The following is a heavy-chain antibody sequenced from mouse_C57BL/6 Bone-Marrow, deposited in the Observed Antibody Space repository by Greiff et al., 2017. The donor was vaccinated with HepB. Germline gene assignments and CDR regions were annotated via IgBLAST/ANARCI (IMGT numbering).Heavy chain of an antibody. CDR2: IHPNSGST. J-gene: IGHJ2*01. CDR1: GYTFTSYW. Sequence: QVQLQQPGAELVKPGASVKLSCKASGYTFTSYWMHWVKQRPGQGLEWIGMIHPNSGSTNYNEKFKSKATLTVDKSSSTAYMQLSSLTSEDSAVYYCARWGCGSSCWFDYWGQGTTLTVSS. V-gene: IGHV1-64*01. D-gene: IGHD1-1*01. CDR3: ARWGCGSSCWFDY.